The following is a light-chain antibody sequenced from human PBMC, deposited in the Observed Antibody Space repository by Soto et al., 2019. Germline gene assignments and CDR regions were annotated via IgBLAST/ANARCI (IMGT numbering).Light chain of an antibody. J-gene: IGLJ2*01. V-gene: IGLV2-14*03. CDR1: SSDVGDHNS. CDR2: AVS. Sequence: QSALTQPASVSGSPGQSITISCTGTSSDVGDHNSVSWYQQQPGKAPKLMIYAVSNRPSGVSNRFSGSKSGNTASLTISGLQAEDEADYYCSSYTTSPTVIFGGGTKVTVL. CDR3: SSYTTSPTVI.